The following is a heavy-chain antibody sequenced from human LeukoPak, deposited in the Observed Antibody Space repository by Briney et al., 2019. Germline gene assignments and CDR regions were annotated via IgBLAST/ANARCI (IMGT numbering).Heavy chain of an antibody. CDR3: ARAFGSGSNPRAFDI. D-gene: IGHD3-10*01. CDR1: GDSVSSKTAA. J-gene: IGHJ3*02. Sequence: PSQTLSLTCAISGDSVSSKTAAWNWIRQSPSRGLEWLGRTYYRSRWYYDYALSVKSRITVNPDTSKNEFSLQLNSVTPEDTAVYYCARAFGSGSNPRAFDIWGQGTMVTVSS. V-gene: IGHV6-1*01. CDR2: TYYRSRWYY.